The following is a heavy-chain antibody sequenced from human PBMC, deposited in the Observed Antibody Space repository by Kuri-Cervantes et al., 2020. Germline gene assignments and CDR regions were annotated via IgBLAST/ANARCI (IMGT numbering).Heavy chain of an antibody. V-gene: IGHV3-7*03. Sequence: GESLKISCAASGFTFSSYWMSWVRQAPGKGLEWAANIKQDGSEKYYVDSVKGRFTISRDNSKNTLYMQMNSLRAEDTAVYYCAKDPWLMGFGEDLDYWGQGTLVTVSS. D-gene: IGHD3-10*01. CDR2: IKQDGSEK. CDR3: AKDPWLMGFGEDLDY. J-gene: IGHJ4*02. CDR1: GFTFSSYW.